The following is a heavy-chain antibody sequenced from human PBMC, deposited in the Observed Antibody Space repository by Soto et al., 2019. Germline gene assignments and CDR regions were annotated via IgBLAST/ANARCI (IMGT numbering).Heavy chain of an antibody. V-gene: IGHV5-10-1*01. Sequence: GESLKISCKGSGYSFTRYWISWVRQVPGKGLEWMGRIDPSDSYPNYSPSFQGHVTISADKSVSTAYLQWSSLKASDTAIYYCARHSGCSGGSCYSVYYFGMDVWGQGTTVTVSS. CDR3: ARHSGCSGGSCYSVYYFGMDV. J-gene: IGHJ6*02. D-gene: IGHD2-15*01. CDR2: IDPSDSYP. CDR1: GYSFTRYW.